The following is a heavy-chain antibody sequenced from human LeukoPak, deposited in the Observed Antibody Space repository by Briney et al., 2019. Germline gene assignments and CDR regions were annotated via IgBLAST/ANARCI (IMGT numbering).Heavy chain of an antibody. D-gene: IGHD3-22*01. Sequence: GGSLRLSCAASGXTFSTYAMSWVRQAPGKGLDWVSSISGSGGSTYYADSVKGRFTISRDNSKNTLYLQMNILRVEDTAVYYCANGGLWLPTRTAWGQGTLVTVSS. V-gene: IGHV3-23*01. CDR3: ANGGLWLPTRTA. CDR1: GXTFSTYA. CDR2: ISGSGGST. J-gene: IGHJ5*02.